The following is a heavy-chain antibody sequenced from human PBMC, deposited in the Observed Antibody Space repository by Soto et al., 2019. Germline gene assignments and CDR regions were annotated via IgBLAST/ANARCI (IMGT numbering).Heavy chain of an antibody. J-gene: IGHJ4*02. V-gene: IGHV1-3*01. CDR1: GYTFTSYA. Sequence: VQLVQSGAEVKKPGASVKVSCKASGYTFTSYAMHWVRQAPGQRLEWMGWINAGNGNTKYSQKFQGRVTITRDTSASTAYMELSSLRSEDTAVYYCARHVGSSLIFDYWGQGTLVTVSS. CDR3: ARHVGSSLIFDY. CDR2: INAGNGNT. D-gene: IGHD6-6*01.